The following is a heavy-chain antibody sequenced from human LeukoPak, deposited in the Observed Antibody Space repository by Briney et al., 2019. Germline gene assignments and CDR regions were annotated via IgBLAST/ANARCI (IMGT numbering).Heavy chain of an antibody. CDR1: GYICTSYC. CDR2: ISAYNGNT. D-gene: IGHD3-10*01. CDR3: TKGREWFGVNVDY. J-gene: IGHJ4*02. Sequence: GASVKVSCKASGYICTSYCINCGRQPPGQGLEWMGWISAYNGNTKYAQKLQGRVTMTTVTFTSTAQLELRRLRSDDPAVYYCTKGREWFGVNVDYCGQGTLVTVSS. V-gene: IGHV1-18*01.